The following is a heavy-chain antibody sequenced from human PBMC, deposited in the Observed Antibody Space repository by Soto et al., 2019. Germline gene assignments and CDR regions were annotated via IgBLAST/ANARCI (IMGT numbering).Heavy chain of an antibody. Sequence: TLSLTCTVSGGSISSGGYYWSWIRQHPGKGLGWIGYIYYSGNTYYNPSLKSRVTISVDTSKNQFSLKLSSVTAADTAVYYCARDRVVRGVISNWFDPWGQGTLVTVS. CDR1: GGSISSGGYY. J-gene: IGHJ5*02. V-gene: IGHV4-31*03. CDR3: ARDRVVRGVISNWFDP. CDR2: IYYSGNT. D-gene: IGHD3-10*01.